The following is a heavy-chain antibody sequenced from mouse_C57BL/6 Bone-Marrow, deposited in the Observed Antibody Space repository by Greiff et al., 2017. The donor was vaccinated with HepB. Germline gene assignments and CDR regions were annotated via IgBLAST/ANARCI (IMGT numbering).Heavy chain of an antibody. V-gene: IGHV1-4*01. D-gene: IGHD2-1*01. CDR3: ARGGNYDYAMDY. CDR1: GYTFTSYT. CDR2: INPSSGYT. Sequence: VQLQQSGAELARPGASVKMSCKASGYTFTSYTMHWVKQRPGQGLEWIGYINPSSGYTKYNQKFKDKATLTADKSSSTAYMQLSSLTSEDSAVYYCARGGNYDYAMDYWGQGTSVTVSS. J-gene: IGHJ4*01.